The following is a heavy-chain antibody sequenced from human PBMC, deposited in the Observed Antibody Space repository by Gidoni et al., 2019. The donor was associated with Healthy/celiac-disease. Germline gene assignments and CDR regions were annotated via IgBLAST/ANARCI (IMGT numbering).Heavy chain of an antibody. Sequence: EVQMLESGGGLVQPGGSMRLSWAASGFTFSSYAMSWVRQAPGKGLEWVSAISGSGGSTYYADSVKGRFTISRDNSKNTLYLQMNSLRAEDTAVYYCAKAGRTDGDYYFDYWGQGTLVTVSS. D-gene: IGHD4-17*01. J-gene: IGHJ4*02. V-gene: IGHV3-23*01. CDR2: ISGSGGST. CDR3: AKAGRTDGDYYFDY. CDR1: GFTFSSYA.